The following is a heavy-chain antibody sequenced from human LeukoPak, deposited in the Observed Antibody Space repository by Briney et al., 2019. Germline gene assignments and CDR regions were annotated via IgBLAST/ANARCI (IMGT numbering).Heavy chain of an antibody. D-gene: IGHD5-12*01. CDR2: IYHSGTT. CDR3: TRGPSVAAHLDY. CDR1: GGSFSGYY. V-gene: IGHV4-34*01. J-gene: IGHJ4*02. Sequence: PSETLSLTCAVYGGSFSGYYWSWIRQPPGKGLEWIGEIYHSGTTNYNPSLKSRVTISVDKSKNQFSLKLTSVTAADTAVYYCTRGPSVAAHLDYWGRGTLVTVSS.